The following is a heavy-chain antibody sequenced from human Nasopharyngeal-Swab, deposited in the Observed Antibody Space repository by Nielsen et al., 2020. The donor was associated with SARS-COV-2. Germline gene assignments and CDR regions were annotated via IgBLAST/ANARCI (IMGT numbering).Heavy chain of an antibody. CDR2: ISGSDYST. CDR1: GFPFSTFA. V-gene: IGHV3-23*01. J-gene: IGHJ6*02. D-gene: IGHD5-12*01. Sequence: GESLKISCAASGFPFSTFAISWVRPAPGKGLEWVSVISGSDYSTHYADSVKGRFTIPRDNYKNTVSLQMNSLRAEDTAIYYCAKDRDSGDDYDDDYHYYGMDVWGQGTTVTVSS. CDR3: AKDRDSGDDYDDDYHYYGMDV.